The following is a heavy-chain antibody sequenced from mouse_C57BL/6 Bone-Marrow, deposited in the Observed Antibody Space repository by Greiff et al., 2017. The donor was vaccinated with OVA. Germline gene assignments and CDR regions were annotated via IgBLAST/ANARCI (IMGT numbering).Heavy chain of an antibody. D-gene: IGHD2-1*01. CDR2: IYPGDGDT. V-gene: IGHV1-82*01. Sequence: QVQLQQSGPELVKPGASVKISCKASGYAFSSSWMNWVKQRPGKGLEWIGRIYPGDGDTNYNGKFKGKATLTVDKSSSTAYMQLSSLTSEDSAVYFCARDYGNYLYYFDYWGQGTTLTVSS. J-gene: IGHJ2*01. CDR3: ARDYGNYLYYFDY. CDR1: GYAFSSSW.